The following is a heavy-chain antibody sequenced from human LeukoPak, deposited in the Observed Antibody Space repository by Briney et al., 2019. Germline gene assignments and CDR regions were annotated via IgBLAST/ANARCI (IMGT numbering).Heavy chain of an antibody. Sequence: SSVKVSCKASGGTFSSYAISWVRQAPGQGLEWMGRIIPTFGTANYAQKFQGRVTITTDESTSTAYMELSSLRSEDTAVYYCARGGAAAGKVWFDPWGQGTLVTVSS. CDR1: GGTFSSYA. D-gene: IGHD6-13*01. J-gene: IGHJ5*02. CDR2: IIPTFGTA. CDR3: ARGGAAAGKVWFDP. V-gene: IGHV1-69*05.